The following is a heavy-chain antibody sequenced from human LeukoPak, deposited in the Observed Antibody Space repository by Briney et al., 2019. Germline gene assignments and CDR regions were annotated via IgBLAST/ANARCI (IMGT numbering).Heavy chain of an antibody. Sequence: PGGSLRLSCAASGFTFSYYDLSWVRQAPGKGLEWVSGITSSGGNTYYTDSVKGRFTISRDNSENTLYPQMNSLRAEDTAVYYCAKVSWTTAARDYWGQGTLVTVSS. CDR2: ITSSGGNT. V-gene: IGHV3-23*01. D-gene: IGHD1-1*01. CDR3: AKVSWTTAARDY. CDR1: GFTFSYYD. J-gene: IGHJ4*02.